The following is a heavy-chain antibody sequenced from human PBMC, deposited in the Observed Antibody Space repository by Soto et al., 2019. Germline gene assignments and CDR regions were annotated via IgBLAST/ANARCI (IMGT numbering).Heavy chain of an antibody. CDR1: GYTFTGYY. V-gene: IGHV1-2*04. CDR3: ARGGAVAAPRDYYYGMDV. D-gene: IGHD6-19*01. CDR2: INPNSGGT. J-gene: IGHJ6*02. Sequence: QVQLVQSGAEVKKPGASVKVSCKASGYTFTGYYMHWVRQAPGQGLEWMGWINPNSGGTNYAQKFQGWVTMTRDTSISTAYMELSRLRSDDTAVYYCARGGAVAAPRDYYYGMDVWGQGTTVTVSS.